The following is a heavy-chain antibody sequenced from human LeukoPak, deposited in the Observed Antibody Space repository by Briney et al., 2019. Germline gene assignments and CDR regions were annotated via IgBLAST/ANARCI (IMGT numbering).Heavy chain of an antibody. D-gene: IGHD3-3*01. CDR3: VRAFWIGSHFDS. V-gene: IGHV4-30-4*01. J-gene: IGHJ4*02. CDR2: IHYSGST. Sequence: PSQTLSLTCTVSGDSIRSVDYYWSWIRQPPGKGLEWIGYIHYSGSTSYIPSLESRVTISLDTSKNQYSLKLISMTAADTAVYYCVRAFWIGSHFDSWGQGTLVTVSS. CDR1: GDSIRSVDYY.